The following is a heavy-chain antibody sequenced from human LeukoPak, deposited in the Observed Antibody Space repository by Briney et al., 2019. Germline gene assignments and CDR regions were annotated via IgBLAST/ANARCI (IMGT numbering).Heavy chain of an antibody. CDR2: INSDGSST. Sequence: GGSLRLTCAASGFTFSSYWMYWVRQAPGKGLVWVSRINSDGSSTSYADSVKGRFTISRDNAKNTLYLQMNSLRAEDTAVYYCATGQGHGMDVWGQGTTVTVSS. V-gene: IGHV3-74*01. CDR1: GFTFSSYW. CDR3: ATGQGHGMDV. J-gene: IGHJ6*02. D-gene: IGHD1-14*01.